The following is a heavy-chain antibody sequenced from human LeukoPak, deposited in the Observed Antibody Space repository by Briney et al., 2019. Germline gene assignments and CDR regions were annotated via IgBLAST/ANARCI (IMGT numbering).Heavy chain of an antibody. V-gene: IGHV1-18*01. D-gene: IGHD3-10*01. Sequence: GASVKVSCKASGYTFTSYGISWVRQAPGQGLEWRGWISAYNGNTNYAQKLQGRVTMTTDTSTSTAYMELRSLRSDDTAVYYCARATTMVRGVIITNWFDPWGQGTLVTVSS. CDR2: ISAYNGNT. J-gene: IGHJ5*02. CDR3: ARATTMVRGVIITNWFDP. CDR1: GYTFTSYG.